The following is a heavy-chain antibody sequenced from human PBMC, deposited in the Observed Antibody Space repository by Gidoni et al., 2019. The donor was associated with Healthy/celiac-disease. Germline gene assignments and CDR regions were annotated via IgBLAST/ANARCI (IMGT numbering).Heavy chain of an antibody. CDR2: ISGSGGST. CDR3: AKDRKLVDYFDY. J-gene: IGHJ4*02. Sequence: EVQLLESGGGLGLPGGSLRLSCAASGFTFSSHAMSWVRKVPGKGLEWVSAISGSGGSTYYADSVKGRFTISRDKSKNTLYLQMNSLRAEDTAVYYCAKDRKLVDYFDYWGQGTLVTVSS. D-gene: IGHD2-8*02. CDR1: GFTFSSHA. V-gene: IGHV3-23*01.